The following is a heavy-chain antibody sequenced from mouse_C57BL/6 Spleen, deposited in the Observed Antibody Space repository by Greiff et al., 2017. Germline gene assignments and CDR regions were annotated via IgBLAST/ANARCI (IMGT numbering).Heavy chain of an antibody. V-gene: IGHV5-4*01. CDR1: GFTFSSYA. CDR3: ARGYYGSSYDAMDY. J-gene: IGHJ4*01. CDR2: ISDGGSYT. Sequence: DVQLVESGGGLVKPGGSLKLSCAASGFTFSSYAMSWVRQTPEKRLEWVATISDGGSYTYYPDNVKGRFTISRDNAKNNLYLQMSHLKSEDTAMYYCARGYYGSSYDAMDYWGQGTSVTVSS. D-gene: IGHD1-1*01.